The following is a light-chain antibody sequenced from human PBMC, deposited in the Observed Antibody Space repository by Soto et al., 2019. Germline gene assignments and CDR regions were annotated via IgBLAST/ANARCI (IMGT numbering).Light chain of an antibody. CDR2: EVT. CDR1: GSDIGAYNY. V-gene: IGLV2-8*01. CDR3: SSHGGANNFYV. Sequence: QSVLTQPPSASGSPGQSVTISCTGTGSDIGAYNYVSWYQQHPGKVPKLIIYEVTERPSGVPDRFSASKSGNTASLTVSGLQAEDEADYYCSSHGGANNFYVFGTGTKVTVL. J-gene: IGLJ1*01.